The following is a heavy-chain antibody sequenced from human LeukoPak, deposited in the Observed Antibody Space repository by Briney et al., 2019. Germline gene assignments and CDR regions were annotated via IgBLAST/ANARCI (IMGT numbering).Heavy chain of an antibody. D-gene: IGHD3-10*01. Sequence: SETLSLTCTISGASISSYYWSWIRQPPGKGLEWIGYISYSGSTNYNPSLKSRVTISADTSKNQVSLTLSSVTAADTAVYYCARHPELYFFDYWGQGTLVTVSS. CDR3: ARHPELYFFDY. CDR1: GASISSYY. J-gene: IGHJ4*02. CDR2: ISYSGST. V-gene: IGHV4-59*08.